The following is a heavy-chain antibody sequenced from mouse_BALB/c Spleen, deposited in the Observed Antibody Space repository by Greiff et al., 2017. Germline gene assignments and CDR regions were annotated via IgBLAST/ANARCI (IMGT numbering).Heavy chain of an antibody. D-gene: IGHD1-1*01. V-gene: IGHV1-4*02. CDR1: GYTFTSYT. J-gene: IGHJ4*01. CDR2: INPSSGYT. Sequence: VQLQQSAAELARPGASVKMSCKASGYTFTSYTMHWVKQRPGQGLEWIGYINPSSGYTEYNQKFKDKTTLTADKSSSTAYMQLSSLTSEDSAVYYCARGGYYYGSSIYAMDYWGQGTSVTVSS. CDR3: ARGGYYYGSSIYAMDY.